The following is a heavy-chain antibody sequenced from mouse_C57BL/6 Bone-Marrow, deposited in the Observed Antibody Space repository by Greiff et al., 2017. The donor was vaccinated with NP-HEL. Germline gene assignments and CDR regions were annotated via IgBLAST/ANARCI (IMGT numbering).Heavy chain of an antibody. J-gene: IGHJ1*03. V-gene: IGHV1-53*01. CDR3: ARRGGRSTDWYFDV. Sequence: QVQLQQPGTELVKPGASVKLSCQASGYTFTSYWMHWVKQRPGQGLAWIGNINPSNGGPNYNEKFKSKATLTVDKSSSTAYMQLSSLTSEDSAVYYCARRGGRSTDWYFDVWGTGTTVTVSS. CDR1: GYTFTSYW. CDR2: INPSNGGP. D-gene: IGHD1-1*01.